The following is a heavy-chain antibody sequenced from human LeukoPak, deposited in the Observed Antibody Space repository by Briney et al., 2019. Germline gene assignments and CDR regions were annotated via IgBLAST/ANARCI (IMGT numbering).Heavy chain of an antibody. J-gene: IGHJ4*02. CDR2: ISYDGSNK. Sequence: PGGSLRLSCAASGFTFSTYAMHWVRQAPGKGLEWGAVISYDGSNKYYVDSVKGRFTISRDNSKNTLYLQMNSLRAEDTAVYYCARFPFEGGGDSIDYWGQGTLVTVSS. V-gene: IGHV3-30-3*01. D-gene: IGHD2-21*02. CDR3: ARFPFEGGGDSIDY. CDR1: GFTFSTYA.